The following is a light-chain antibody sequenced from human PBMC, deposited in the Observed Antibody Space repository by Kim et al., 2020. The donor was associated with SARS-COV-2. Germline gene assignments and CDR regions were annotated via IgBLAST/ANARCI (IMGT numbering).Light chain of an antibody. V-gene: IGKV3-11*01. J-gene: IGKJ4*01. CDR1: QSIRGY. CDR3: QQCGSWPLT. Sequence: LFPGERATLSCRASQSIRGYLAWYQQKPGQAPRLLIYDASNRATGIPGRFSGSGSGTDFTLTISSLEPEDFAVYYCQQCGSWPLTFGGGTKVDIK. CDR2: DAS.